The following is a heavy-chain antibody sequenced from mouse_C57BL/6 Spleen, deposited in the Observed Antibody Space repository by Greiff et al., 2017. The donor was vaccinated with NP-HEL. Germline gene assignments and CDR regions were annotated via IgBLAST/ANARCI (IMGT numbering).Heavy chain of an antibody. CDR3: ANYYGSSPHAMDY. V-gene: IGHV1-7*01. J-gene: IGHJ4*01. Sequence: QVQLKQSGAELAKPGASVKLSCKASGYTFTSYWMHWVKQRPGQGLEWIGYINPSSGYTKYNQKFKDKATLTADKSSSTAYMQLSSLTYEDSAVYYCANYYGSSPHAMDYWGQGTSVTVSS. CDR2: INPSSGYT. CDR1: GYTFTSYW. D-gene: IGHD1-1*01.